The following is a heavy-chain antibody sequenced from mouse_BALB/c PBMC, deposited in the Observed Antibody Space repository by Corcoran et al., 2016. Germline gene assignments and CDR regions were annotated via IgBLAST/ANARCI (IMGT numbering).Heavy chain of an antibody. CDR2: INTYTGEP. CDR3: AREPYAMDY. J-gene: IGHJ4*01. V-gene: IGHV9-1*02. Sequence: QNQLLQSGPALKKNGETVKISCKDSGYNFTNYGRNWVKQAPGKGLKWRGWINTYTGEPTYADDFKGRFAFSLETSASTAYLQINNLKNEDMATYFCAREPYAMDYWGQGTSVTVSS. CDR1: GYNFTNYG.